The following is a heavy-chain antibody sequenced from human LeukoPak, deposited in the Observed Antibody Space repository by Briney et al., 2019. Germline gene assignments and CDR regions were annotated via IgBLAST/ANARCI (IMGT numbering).Heavy chain of an antibody. Sequence: GGSLRLSCAASGFTFSSYSMNWVRQAPGKGLEWVSTISGSGDYTYYADSVKGRFTISRDNSKNTLYLQMDSLRAEDMAVYYCAKSPYSTSSSDFDYWGQGTLVTVSS. CDR1: GFTFSSYS. J-gene: IGHJ4*02. V-gene: IGHV3-23*01. CDR2: ISGSGDYT. D-gene: IGHD6-6*01. CDR3: AKSPYSTSSSDFDY.